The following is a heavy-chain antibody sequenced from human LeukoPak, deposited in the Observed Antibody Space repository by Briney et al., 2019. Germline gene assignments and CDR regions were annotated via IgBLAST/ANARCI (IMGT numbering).Heavy chain of an antibody. CDR3: AKLAPAIVGADY. Sequence: GGSLRLSCAASGFTFSSYGMHWVRQAPGKGLEWVAFMRYDASNKYYADSVKGRFTISRDNSNNTLYLQMNSLRREDTAVHYCAKLAPAIVGADYWGQGTLVTVSS. V-gene: IGHV3-30*02. CDR2: MRYDASNK. J-gene: IGHJ4*02. D-gene: IGHD1-26*01. CDR1: GFTFSSYG.